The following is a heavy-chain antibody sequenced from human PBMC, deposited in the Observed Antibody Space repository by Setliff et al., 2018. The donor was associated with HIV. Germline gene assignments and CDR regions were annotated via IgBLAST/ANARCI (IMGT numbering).Heavy chain of an antibody. Sequence: GGSLRLSCAASGFTVSTYYMHWVRQAPGKGLEWVAVISFDGSKKNYADSVKGRFTISRDNSNSTLYLQMTSLRVEDTAEYYCAKDQVSGRPYYYYMDVWGKGTPVTV. CDR1: GFTVSTYY. CDR3: AKDQVSGRPYYYYMDV. CDR2: ISFDGSKK. V-gene: IGHV3-30*18. J-gene: IGHJ6*03. D-gene: IGHD1-20*01.